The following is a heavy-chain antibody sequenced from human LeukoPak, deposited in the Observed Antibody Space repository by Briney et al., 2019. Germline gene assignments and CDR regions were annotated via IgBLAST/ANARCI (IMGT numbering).Heavy chain of an antibody. V-gene: IGHV1-18*01. CDR2: ISAYNGNT. J-gene: IGHJ3*02. CDR3: ARGYGDSAFDI. CDR1: GYTFTSYG. Sequence: ASVKVSCKASGYTFTSYGISWVRQAPGQGLEWMGWISAYNGNTNYAQKFQGRVTMTRNTSISTAYMELSSLRSEDTAVYYCARGYGDSAFDIWGQGTMVTVSS. D-gene: IGHD1-1*01.